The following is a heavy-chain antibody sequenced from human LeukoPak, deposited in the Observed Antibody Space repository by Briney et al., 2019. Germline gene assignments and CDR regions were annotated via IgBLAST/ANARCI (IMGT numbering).Heavy chain of an antibody. CDR2: INPNSGNT. Sequence: GASVKVSCKASGYTFTGFYIHWVRQAPGQGLEWMGWINPNSGNTGYAQKFQGRVTMTRNTSISTAYMELSSLRSEDTAVYYCARSTPGAFDIWGQGTMVTVSS. V-gene: IGHV1-8*02. CDR1: GYTFTGFY. D-gene: IGHD2-2*01. CDR3: ARSTPGAFDI. J-gene: IGHJ3*02.